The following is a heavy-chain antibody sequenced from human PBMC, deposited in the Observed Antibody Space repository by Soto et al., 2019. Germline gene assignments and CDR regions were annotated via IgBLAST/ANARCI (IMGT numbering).Heavy chain of an antibody. CDR1: GFTFSTYG. Sequence: EVQLLESGGGLVQPGGSLRLSCTASGFTFSTYGMSWVRQAPGKVLEWVSSLSGDGTTTYYIDSVKGRFTISRDNSRNTLSLQMNSLRTEDTAVYYCAKDITFDSSAYNYWGQGILVTVSS. CDR3: AKDITFDSSAYNY. CDR2: LSGDGTTT. D-gene: IGHD3-22*01. V-gene: IGHV3-23*01. J-gene: IGHJ4*02.